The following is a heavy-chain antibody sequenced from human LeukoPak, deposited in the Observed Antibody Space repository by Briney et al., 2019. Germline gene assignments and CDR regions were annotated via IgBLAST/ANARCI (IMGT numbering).Heavy chain of an antibody. CDR2: IDTSGST. V-gene: IGHV4-4*07. D-gene: IGHD5-18*01. J-gene: IGHJ5*02. Sequence: SGTLSPTCTISRGTNSSFYWSSIRQPAGQGLEGIGRIDTSGSTNYNRSLKSRVTISVAKSKNQFSLTLSPVTAADTAVYYCARAASAMVDLNWFAPWGQGALVTVSS. CDR1: RGTNSSFY. CDR3: ARAASAMVDLNWFAP.